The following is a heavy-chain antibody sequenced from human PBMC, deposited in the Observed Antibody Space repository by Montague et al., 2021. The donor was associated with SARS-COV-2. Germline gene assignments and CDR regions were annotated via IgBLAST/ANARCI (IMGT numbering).Heavy chain of an antibody. Sequence: SETLSLTCTVPGGSISSSSYYWGWIRQPPGKGLEWIGSIYYSGSTYYNPSLKSRVTISVDTSRNQFSLKLSSVTAADTAVYYCASPGVYYDSSGLLGFDYWGQGTLVTVSS. CDR3: ASPGVYYDSSGLLGFDY. V-gene: IGHV4-39*01. CDR1: GGSISSSSYY. J-gene: IGHJ4*02. CDR2: IYYSGST. D-gene: IGHD3-22*01.